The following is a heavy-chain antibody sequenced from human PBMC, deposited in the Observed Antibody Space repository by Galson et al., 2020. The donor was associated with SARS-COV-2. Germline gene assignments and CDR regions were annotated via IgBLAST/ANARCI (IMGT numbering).Heavy chain of an antibody. D-gene: IGHD1-1*01. J-gene: IGHJ4*02. Sequence: ASVKVSCKASGYPFPTYGITWVRQAPGQGLEWMGWINTYNGNTNYAQNLQDRVTMTIDTSTSTVYMELTSLRSDDTAVYYCARPQTTASFDYWGQGTLVTVSS. CDR3: ARPQTTASFDY. V-gene: IGHV1-18*01. CDR2: INTYNGNT. CDR1: GYPFPTYG.